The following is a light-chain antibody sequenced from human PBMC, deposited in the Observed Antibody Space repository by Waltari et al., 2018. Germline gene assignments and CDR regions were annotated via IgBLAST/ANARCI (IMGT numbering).Light chain of an antibody. CDR1: SSDIGGYNS. Sequence: QSALTQPASVSGSPGQSISIPCTGISSDIGGYNSVSCYQHHPGKAPKLLIYDVFNRPSGVSNRFSGSKSGNAASLAISGLQVEDEAVYYCSSYISSPPHVVFGEGTKLTVL. V-gene: IGLV2-14*03. CDR2: DVF. CDR3: SSYISSPPHVV. J-gene: IGLJ2*01.